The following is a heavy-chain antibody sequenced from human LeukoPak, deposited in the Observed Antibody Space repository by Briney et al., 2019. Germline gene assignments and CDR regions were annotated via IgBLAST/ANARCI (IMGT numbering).Heavy chain of an antibody. Sequence: GASVKVSCKASGYTFTGYYMHWVRQAPGQGLEWMGWINPNSGGTNYAQKFQGRVTMTRDTSISTAYMELSRLRSDDTAVYYCARAGSSWNVYFDYWGQGTLVTVSS. CDR1: GYTFTGYY. J-gene: IGHJ4*02. V-gene: IGHV1-2*02. D-gene: IGHD6-13*01. CDR2: INPNSGGT. CDR3: ARAGSSWNVYFDY.